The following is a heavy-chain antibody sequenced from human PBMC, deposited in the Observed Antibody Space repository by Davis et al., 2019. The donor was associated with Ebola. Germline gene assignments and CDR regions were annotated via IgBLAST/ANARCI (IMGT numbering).Heavy chain of an antibody. CDR3: TRDPVRVGTELDY. Sequence: AASVKVSCKASGYTFTGYHSHWVRQAPGQGLQWMGWINPKSGVTEYAQKFQGRVTVTRDTSIGTAYMELSSLRYDDTAVYYCTRDPVRVGTELDYWGQGTLVTVSS. D-gene: IGHD1-26*01. CDR1: GYTFTGYH. CDR2: INPKSGVT. V-gene: IGHV1-2*02. J-gene: IGHJ4*02.